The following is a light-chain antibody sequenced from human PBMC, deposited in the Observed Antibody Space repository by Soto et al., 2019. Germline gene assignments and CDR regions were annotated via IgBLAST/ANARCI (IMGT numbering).Light chain of an antibody. CDR3: CSYAGSVV. CDR1: SSDVGGYNY. CDR2: DVS. Sequence: QSVLTQPRSVSGSPGQSVTISCTGTSSDVGGYNYVSWYQQHPGKAPKLMICDVSKRPSGVPDRFSGSKSGNTASLTISGLQAEDEADYYCCSYAGSVVFGGGTKLTVL. V-gene: IGLV2-11*01. J-gene: IGLJ2*01.